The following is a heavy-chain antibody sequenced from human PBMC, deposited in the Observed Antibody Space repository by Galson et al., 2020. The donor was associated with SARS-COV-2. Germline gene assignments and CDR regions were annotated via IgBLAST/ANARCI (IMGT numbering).Heavy chain of an antibody. CDR3: VTGDYSYYFDY. CDR2: IYNSGST. J-gene: IGHJ4*02. CDR1: YY. D-gene: IGHD4-17*01. Sequence: YYWSLIHQHPGKGPEWIVYIYNSGSTYYNPSLKSRVTISIDTSKNQFSLILNSVTAADTAVYYCVTGDYSYYFDYWGQGTLVTVS. V-gene: IGHV4-31*02.